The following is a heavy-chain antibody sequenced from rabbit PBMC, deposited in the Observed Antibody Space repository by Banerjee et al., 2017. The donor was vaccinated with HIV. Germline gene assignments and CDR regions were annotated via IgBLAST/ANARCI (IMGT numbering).Heavy chain of an antibody. CDR2: IDPFFGTT. CDR3: ARDGAGGSYFAL. V-gene: IGHV1S7*01. Sequence: QLKESGGGLVQPGGSLKLSCKGSGFDFSSYYMSWVRQAPGKGLEWIGYIDPFFGTTYYASWVNGRFTISNDNAQNTVFLQMTSLTVADTATYFCARDGAGGSYFALWGQGTLVTVS. D-gene: IGHD8-1*01. J-gene: IGHJ4*01. CDR1: GFDFSSYY.